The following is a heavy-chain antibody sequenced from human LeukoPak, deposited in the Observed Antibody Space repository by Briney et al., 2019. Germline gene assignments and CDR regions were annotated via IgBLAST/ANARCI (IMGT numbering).Heavy chain of an antibody. J-gene: IGHJ4*02. CDR3: ARGHPPYYYDSSGYSPPPPDY. CDR2: IYYSGST. Sequence: SETLSLTCTVSGGSISSGDYYWSWIRQPPGKGLEWIGYIYYSGSTYYNPSLKSRVTISVDTSKNQFSLKLSSVTAADTAVYYCARGHPPYYYDSSGYSPPPPDYWGQGTLVTVSS. CDR1: GGSISSGDYY. V-gene: IGHV4-30-4*01. D-gene: IGHD3-22*01.